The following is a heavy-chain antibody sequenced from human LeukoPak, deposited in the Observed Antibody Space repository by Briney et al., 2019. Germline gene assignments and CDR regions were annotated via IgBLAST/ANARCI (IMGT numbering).Heavy chain of an antibody. CDR1: RFTFSSYW. CDR3: AKVSYLYPLD. D-gene: IGHD1-1*01. J-gene: IGHJ4*02. V-gene: IGHV3-23*01. Sequence: GGSLRLSCAASRFTFSSYWMSWVRQVPGKGLDWVSALSGSGSVTYYTDSVKGRFTVSRDNSKNTLYLQMDSLRAEDTAVYYCAKVSYLYPLDWGQGTLVTVSS. CDR2: LSGSGSVT.